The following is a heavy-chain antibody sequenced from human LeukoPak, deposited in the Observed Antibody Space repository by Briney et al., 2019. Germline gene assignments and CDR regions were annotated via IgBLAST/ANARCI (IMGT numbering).Heavy chain of an antibody. D-gene: IGHD3-22*01. CDR1: GGSISSYY. V-gene: IGHV4-4*09. CDR2: IYTSGST. J-gene: IGHJ3*02. CDR3: AGTVRYDSSGYYPGSAFDI. Sequence: SETLSLTCTVSGGSISSYYWSWIRQPPGKGLEWIGYIYTSGSTNYNPSLKSRVTISVDTSKNQFSLKLSSVTAADTAVYYCAGTVRYDSSGYYPGSAFDIWGQGTMVTVSS.